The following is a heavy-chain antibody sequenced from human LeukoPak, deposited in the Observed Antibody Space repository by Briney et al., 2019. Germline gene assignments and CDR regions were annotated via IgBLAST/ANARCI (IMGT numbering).Heavy chain of an antibody. V-gene: IGHV3-23*01. J-gene: IGHJ4*02. CDR3: AKGGNPDY. CDR1: GFIVSSNY. D-gene: IGHD1-26*01. Sequence: GGSLRLSCAASGFIVSSNYMSWVRQAPGKGLEWVSGISVSGGTTYYIDSAKGRFTISRDNSKNTLYLQMNSLRAEDTAVYYCAKGGNPDYWGQGTLVTVSS. CDR2: ISVSGGTT.